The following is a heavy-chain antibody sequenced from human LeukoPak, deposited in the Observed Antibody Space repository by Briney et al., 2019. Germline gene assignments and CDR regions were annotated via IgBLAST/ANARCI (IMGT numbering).Heavy chain of an antibody. Sequence: GASVKVSCKASGYTFTNHSINWVRQAPGQGLQYMGWIDTSTGNPTYAQAFTGRIVFSLDTSVSTAYLQIRSLKAEDTAVYFCARRSMVQHMDVWGKGTTVIVSS. CDR1: GYTFTNHS. CDR2: IDTSTGNP. J-gene: IGHJ6*03. V-gene: IGHV7-4-1*02. D-gene: IGHD3-10*01. CDR3: ARRSMVQHMDV.